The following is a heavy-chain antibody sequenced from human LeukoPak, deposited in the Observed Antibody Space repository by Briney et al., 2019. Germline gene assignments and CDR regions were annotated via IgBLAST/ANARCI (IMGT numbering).Heavy chain of an antibody. V-gene: IGHV1-46*01. CDR2: INPSGGST. CDR1: GYTFTNYY. Sequence: GASVKVSCKTSGYTFTNYYMHWVRQAPGQGPEWMGIINPSGGSTSYAQKFQGRVTLTRYTSTSTVYMELSSLRSEDTAVYYCARAGIWDYSDTSGYHNGAFDIWGQGTMVTVSS. CDR3: ARAGIWDYSDTSGYHNGAFDI. J-gene: IGHJ3*02. D-gene: IGHD3-22*01.